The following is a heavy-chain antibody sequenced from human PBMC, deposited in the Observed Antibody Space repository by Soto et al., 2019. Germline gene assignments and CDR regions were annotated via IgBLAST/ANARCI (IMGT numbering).Heavy chain of an antibody. Sequence: PSETLSLTCSVSGGSISGSYWSWIRQSPGKGLEWLGYVYYTGSTNYRPSLRSRVSISVDRSKNEFSLRLSSVTAADTAVYFCARSVAVPGAHIDYWGQGTQVTVSS. CDR3: ARSVAVPGAHIDY. CDR2: VYYTGST. J-gene: IGHJ4*02. V-gene: IGHV4-59*01. CDR1: GGSISGSY. D-gene: IGHD6-19*01.